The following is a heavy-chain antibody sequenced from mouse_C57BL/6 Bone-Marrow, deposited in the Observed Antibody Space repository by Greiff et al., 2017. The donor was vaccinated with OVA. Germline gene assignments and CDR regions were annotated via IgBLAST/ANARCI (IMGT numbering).Heavy chain of an antibody. J-gene: IGHJ4*01. CDR2: IDPEDGET. Sequence: VQLQQSGAELVKPGASVKLSCTASGFNIKDYYMPWVKQRTEQGLEWIGRIDPEDGETKYAPKFQGKATITADTSSNTAYLPLSSLTSEDTAVYYCARGPYYSNHYAMDYWGQGTSVTVSS. CDR1: GFNIKDYY. CDR3: ARGPYYSNHYAMDY. V-gene: IGHV14-2*01. D-gene: IGHD2-5*01.